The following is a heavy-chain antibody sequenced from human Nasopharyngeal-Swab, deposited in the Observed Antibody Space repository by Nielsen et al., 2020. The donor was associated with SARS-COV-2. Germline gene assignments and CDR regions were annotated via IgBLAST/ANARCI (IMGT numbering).Heavy chain of an antibody. J-gene: IGHJ6*02. CDR3: ARDHSSSYPGTAGYGMDV. V-gene: IGHV3-21*01. CDR1: GFTSSSYS. Sequence: GASLKISCAASGFTSSSYSMNWVRQAPGKGLEWVSFISSSSSYIYYADSVKGRFTISRDNAKNSLYLLMNSLSAEDTAVYYCARDHSSSYPGTAGYGMDVWGQGTMVTVSS. D-gene: IGHD6-6*01. CDR2: ISSSSSYI.